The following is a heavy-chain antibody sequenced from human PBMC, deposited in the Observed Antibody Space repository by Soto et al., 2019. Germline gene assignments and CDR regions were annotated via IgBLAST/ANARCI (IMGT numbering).Heavy chain of an antibody. V-gene: IGHV3-48*04. CDR3: ARQQQLDAFDI. CDR1: GFRLSSYS. D-gene: IGHD6-13*01. Sequence: EVQLVESGGGLAQPGGSLRLSCAASGFRLSSYSMNWVRQAPGKGLEWISYISSSGGTISYAGSVQGRFTISRDSAKNSLYLQKNSLSAEDTAVYYCARQQQLDAFDIWGPGTMVTVSS. CDR2: ISSSGGTI. J-gene: IGHJ3*02.